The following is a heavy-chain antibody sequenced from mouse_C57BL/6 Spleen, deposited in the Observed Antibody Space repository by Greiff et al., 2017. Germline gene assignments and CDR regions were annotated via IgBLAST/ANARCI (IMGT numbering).Heavy chain of an antibody. Sequence: QSCKASGNTFTSYGISWVKQRTGQGLEWIGEIYPRSGNTYYNEKFKGKATLTADKSSSTAYMELRSLTSEDSAVYFCAITTVVEGAWFAYWGQGTLVTVSA. CDR2: IYPRSGNT. CDR3: AITTVVEGAWFAY. CDR1: GNTFTSYG. V-gene: IGHV1-81*01. D-gene: IGHD1-1*01. J-gene: IGHJ3*01.